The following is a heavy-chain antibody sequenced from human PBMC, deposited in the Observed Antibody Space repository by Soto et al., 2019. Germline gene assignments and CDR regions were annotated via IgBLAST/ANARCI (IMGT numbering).Heavy chain of an antibody. J-gene: IGHJ6*02. CDR1: GFTFSSYW. CDR3: ARDPHSSGYLYYYYYGMDV. CDR2: IKEDGSGK. V-gene: IGHV3-7*01. Sequence: GGSLRLSCTASGFTFSSYWMSWVRQAPGKGLGWVANIKEDGSGKYYVDSVKGRFSISRDNAKNSLYLQMNSLRAEDTAVYYCARDPHSSGYLYYYYYGMDVWGQGTTVTVSS. D-gene: IGHD5-12*01.